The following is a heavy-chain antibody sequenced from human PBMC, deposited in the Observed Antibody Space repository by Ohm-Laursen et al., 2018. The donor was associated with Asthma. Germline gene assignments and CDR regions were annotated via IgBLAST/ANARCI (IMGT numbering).Heavy chain of an antibody. CDR3: AREWGGMDV. Sequence: SLRLSCAASGFTFSGYSMNWVRQAPGKGLEWVSGITWNSGSIGYTDSVKGRFTISRDNAKNSLYLQMNNLRAEDAAIYYCAREWGGMDVWGQGTTVTVSS. CDR2: ITWNSGSI. D-gene: IGHD3-16*01. J-gene: IGHJ6*02. V-gene: IGHV3-9*01. CDR1: GFTFSGYS.